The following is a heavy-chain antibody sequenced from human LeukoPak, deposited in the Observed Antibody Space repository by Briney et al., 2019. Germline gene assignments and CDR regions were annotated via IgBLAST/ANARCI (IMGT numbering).Heavy chain of an antibody. CDR1: GYTFTSYD. D-gene: IGHD6-19*01. V-gene: IGHV1-8*01. J-gene: IGHJ6*03. CDR3: ARGRVAVAGTSYYYYMDV. CDR2: MNPNSGNT. Sequence: ASVKVSCKASGYTFTSYDINWVRQATGQGLEWMGWMNPNSGNTGYAQKFQGRVTMTRNTSISTAYMELSSLRSEDTAVYYCARGRVAVAGTSYYYYMDVWGKGTTVTISS.